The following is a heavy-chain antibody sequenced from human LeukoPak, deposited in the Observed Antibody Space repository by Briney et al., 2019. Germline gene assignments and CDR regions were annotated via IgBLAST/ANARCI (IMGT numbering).Heavy chain of an antibody. CDR3: ARAPNYYDSSEEAFDI. CDR2: INPNSGGT. CDR1: GYTFTGYY. D-gene: IGHD3-22*01. J-gene: IGHJ3*02. Sequence: ASVKVSCKASGYTFTGYYMHWVRQAPGQGLEWMGWINPNSGGTNYAQKFQGRVTMTRDTSISTAYMELSRLRSDDTAVYYCARAPNYYDSSEEAFDIWGQGTVVTVSS. V-gene: IGHV1-2*02.